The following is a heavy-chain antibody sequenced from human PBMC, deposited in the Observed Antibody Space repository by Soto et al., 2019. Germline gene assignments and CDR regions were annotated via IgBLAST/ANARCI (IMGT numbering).Heavy chain of an antibody. J-gene: IGHJ4*02. CDR2: ISYDGSNK. CDR1: GFTFSGYA. CDR3: ARVKQLLFDY. Sequence: PGGSLRLSCAASGFTFSGYAMHWVRQAPGKGLEWVAVISYDGSNKYYADSVKGRFTISRDNSKNTLYLQMNSLRAEDTAVYYCARVKQLLFDYWGQGTLVTVSS. D-gene: IGHD2-2*01. V-gene: IGHV3-30-3*01.